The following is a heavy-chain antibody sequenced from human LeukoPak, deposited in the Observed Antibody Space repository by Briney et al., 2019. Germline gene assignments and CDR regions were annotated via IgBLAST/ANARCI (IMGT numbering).Heavy chain of an antibody. CDR1: GFTFSNAW. CDR2: ISNDGNNQ. D-gene: IGHD1-26*01. CDR3: VKGSGSYDHFDH. J-gene: IGHJ4*02. Sequence: GGSLRLSCAASGFTFSNAWMSWVRQAPGKGLEWVAGISNDGNNQYYVDSVKGRFTISRDNSRNTLYLRLNSLRAEDTAVYYCVKGSGSYDHFDHWGQGAPVTVSS. V-gene: IGHV3-30*18.